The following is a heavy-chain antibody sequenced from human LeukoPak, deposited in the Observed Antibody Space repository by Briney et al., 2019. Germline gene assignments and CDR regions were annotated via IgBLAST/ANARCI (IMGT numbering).Heavy chain of an antibody. V-gene: IGHV3-23*01. CDR1: GFAFSSYA. CDR3: AKDGSRMGQQLVPGSYDY. Sequence: PGGSLRLSCAASGFAFSSYAMSWVRQAPGKGLEWVSAISGSGGSTYYADSVKGRFTISRDNSKNTLYLQMNSLRAEDTAVYYCAKDGSRMGQQLVPGSYDYWGQGTLVTVSS. CDR2: ISGSGGST. J-gene: IGHJ4*02. D-gene: IGHD6-13*01.